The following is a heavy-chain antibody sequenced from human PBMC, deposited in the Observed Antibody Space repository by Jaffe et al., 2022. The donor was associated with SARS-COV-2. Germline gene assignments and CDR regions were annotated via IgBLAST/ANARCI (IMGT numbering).Heavy chain of an antibody. J-gene: IGHJ5*02. Sequence: QLQLQESGPGLVKPSETLSLTCTVSGGSISSSSYYWGWIRQPPGKGLEWIGSIYYSGSTYYNPSLKSRVTISVDTSKNQFSLKLSSVTAADTAVYYCARHGPGYWFDPWGQGTLVTVSS. CDR2: IYYSGST. CDR1: GGSISSSSYY. V-gene: IGHV4-39*01. CDR3: ARHGPGYWFDP. D-gene: IGHD3-10*01.